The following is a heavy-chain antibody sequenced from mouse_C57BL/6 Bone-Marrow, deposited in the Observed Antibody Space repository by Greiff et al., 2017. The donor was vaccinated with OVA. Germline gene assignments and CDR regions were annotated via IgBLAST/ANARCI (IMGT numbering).Heavy chain of an antibody. J-gene: IGHJ2*01. V-gene: IGHV1-19*01. D-gene: IGHD1-1*02. CDR2: INPYNGGT. CDR1: GYTFTDYY. CDR3: ARGGGRGYFDY. Sequence: EVKLMESGPVLVKPGASVKMSCKASGYTFTDYYMNWVKQSHGKSLEWIGVINPYNGGTSYNQKFKGKATLTVDKSSSTAYMELNSLTSEDSAVYYCARGGGRGYFDYWGQGTTLTVSS.